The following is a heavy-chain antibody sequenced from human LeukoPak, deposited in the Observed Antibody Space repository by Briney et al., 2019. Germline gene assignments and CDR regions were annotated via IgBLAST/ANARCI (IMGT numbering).Heavy chain of an antibody. CDR2: IYYSGST. V-gene: IGHV4-30-4*01. CDR1: GGSISSGDYY. CDR3: ARERGVVVPVYYYYGMDV. Sequence: SETLSLTCTVSGGSISSGDYYWSWIRQPPGKGLEWIGCIYYSGSTYYNPSLKSRVTISVDTSKNQFSLKLSSVTAADTAVYYCARERGVVVPVYYYYGMDVWGQGTTVTVSS. D-gene: IGHD2-2*01. J-gene: IGHJ6*02.